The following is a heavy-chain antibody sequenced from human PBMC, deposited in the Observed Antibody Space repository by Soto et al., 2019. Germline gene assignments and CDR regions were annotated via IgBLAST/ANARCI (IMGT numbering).Heavy chain of an antibody. CDR2: ISSSGSTI. V-gene: IGHV3-11*01. Sequence: PGGSLRLSCAASGFTFSDYYMSWIRQAQGKGLEWVSYISSSGSTIYYADSVKGRFTISRDNAKNSLYLQMNSLRAEDTAVYYCARDPNLIVVVAASDGFDIWGQGTMVTVSS. J-gene: IGHJ3*02. D-gene: IGHD2-15*01. CDR3: ARDPNLIVVVAASDGFDI. CDR1: GFTFSDYY.